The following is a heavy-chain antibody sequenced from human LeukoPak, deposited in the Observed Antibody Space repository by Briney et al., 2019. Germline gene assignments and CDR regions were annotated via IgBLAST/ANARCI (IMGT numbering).Heavy chain of an antibody. CDR2: IYTSGST. CDR1: GGSISSGSYY. Sequence: PSQTLSLTCTVSGGSISSGSYYWSWIRQPAGKGLEWIGRIYTSGSTNYNPSLKSRVTISVDTSKNQFSLKLSSVTVADTAVYYCARAQIQLWSFDYWGQGTLVTVSS. D-gene: IGHD5-18*01. V-gene: IGHV4-61*02. CDR3: ARAQIQLWSFDY. J-gene: IGHJ4*02.